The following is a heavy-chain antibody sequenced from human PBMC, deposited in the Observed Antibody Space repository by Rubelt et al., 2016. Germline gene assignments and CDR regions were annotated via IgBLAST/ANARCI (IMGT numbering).Heavy chain of an antibody. D-gene: IGHD5-24*01. CDR2: INHSGST. CDR3: ARGYRDGYNYGSFSVIDY. V-gene: IGHV4-34*01. CDR1: GGSFSGYY. Sequence: QVQLQQWGAGLLKPSETLSLTCAVYGGSFSGYYWSWIRQPPGKGLEWIGEINHSGSTNYNPSLKSRVTISVDTSKNQFSRKLSSVTAADTAVYYCARGYRDGYNYGSFSVIDYWGQGTLVTVSS. J-gene: IGHJ4*02.